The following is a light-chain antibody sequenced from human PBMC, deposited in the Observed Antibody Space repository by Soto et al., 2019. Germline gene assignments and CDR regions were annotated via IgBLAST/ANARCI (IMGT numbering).Light chain of an antibody. J-gene: IGLJ1*01. CDR2: EVS. CDR1: SSNIVAYDY. V-gene: IGLV2-14*03. CDR3: CSYTTSNTRQIV. Sequence: QSALTQPASVSGSPGQSIAISCTGTSSNIVAYDYVSWYQQHPDKAPKLMIYEVSNRPSGVSNRFSGSKSGNTASLTISGLQAEDEADYYCCSYTTSNTRQIVFGTGTKVTVL.